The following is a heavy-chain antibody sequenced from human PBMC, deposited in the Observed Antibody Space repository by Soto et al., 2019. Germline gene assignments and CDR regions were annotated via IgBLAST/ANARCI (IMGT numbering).Heavy chain of an antibody. Sequence: QVQLVESGGGVVQPGRSLRLSCAASGFTFSSYAMHWVRQAPGMGLEWVAVISYDGSNKYYADSVKGRFTISRDNSKNTLYLQMNSLRAEDTAVYYCAREMAGDYYTFAFDIWGQGTMVTVSS. J-gene: IGHJ3*02. V-gene: IGHV3-30-3*01. CDR2: ISYDGSNK. D-gene: IGHD2-2*02. CDR3: AREMAGDYYTFAFDI. CDR1: GFTFSSYA.